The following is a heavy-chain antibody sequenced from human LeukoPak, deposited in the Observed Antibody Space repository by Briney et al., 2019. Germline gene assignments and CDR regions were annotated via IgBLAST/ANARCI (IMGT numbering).Heavy chain of an antibody. V-gene: IGHV3-11*01. CDR2: IDTSSTTM. CDR1: GFTVPDNY. J-gene: IGHJ6*04. Sequence: PGGSLRLSCAASGFTVPDNYMNWVRQSSGKGLEWVSFIDTSSTTMYYTDSVKGRFTISRDNAKNSLYLQMNSLKVEDTAVYYCAQTTLVRGQMDVWGKGTTVTVSS. CDR3: AQTTLVRGQMDV. D-gene: IGHD3-10*01.